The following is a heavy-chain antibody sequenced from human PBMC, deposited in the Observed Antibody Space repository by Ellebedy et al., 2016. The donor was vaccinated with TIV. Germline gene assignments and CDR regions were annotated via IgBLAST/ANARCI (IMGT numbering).Heavy chain of an antibody. CDR1: GFTFNTYG. Sequence: GESLKISCAASGFTFNTYGMHWVHQAPGKGLEWVAVISYTGNTAYYADSVKGRFTISRDNSKNTQYLQRNSLRTEDTAVYYCAKEPIEYSSGWYFDSWGQGTLVTVSS. D-gene: IGHD6-19*01. CDR2: ISYTGNTA. CDR3: AKEPIEYSSGWYFDS. V-gene: IGHV3-30*18. J-gene: IGHJ4*02.